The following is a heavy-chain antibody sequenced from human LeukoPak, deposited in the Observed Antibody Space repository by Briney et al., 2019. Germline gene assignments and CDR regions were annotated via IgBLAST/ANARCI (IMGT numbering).Heavy chain of an antibody. V-gene: IGHV3-43*02. CDR1: GFTFDDYG. J-gene: IGHJ4*02. Sequence: GGSLRLSCAASGFTFDDYGMSWVRQVPGKGLEWVSLISWDGGSTYYADSVKGRFTISRDNSKNSLYLQMNSLRTEDTALYYCAKDIGVGYCNGCLFDYWGQGTLVTVSS. D-gene: IGHD2-15*01. CDR3: AKDIGVGYCNGCLFDY. CDR2: ISWDGGST.